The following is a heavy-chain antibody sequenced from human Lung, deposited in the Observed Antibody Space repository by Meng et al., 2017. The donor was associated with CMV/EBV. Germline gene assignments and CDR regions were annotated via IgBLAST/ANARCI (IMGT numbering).Heavy chain of an antibody. J-gene: IGHJ3*01. D-gene: IGHD7-27*01. CDR3: AGALKLGTVAFDL. Sequence: ASXXVSXKASGYLFPGYYIHWVRQAPGQPLEWVGWIFPNNGGTKYAQNFQGRVTMTRDTSISTASLELSRLRSDDTAVYYCAGALKLGTVAFDLWGQGTMVTVSS. CDR1: GYLFPGYY. V-gene: IGHV1-2*02. CDR2: IFPNNGGT.